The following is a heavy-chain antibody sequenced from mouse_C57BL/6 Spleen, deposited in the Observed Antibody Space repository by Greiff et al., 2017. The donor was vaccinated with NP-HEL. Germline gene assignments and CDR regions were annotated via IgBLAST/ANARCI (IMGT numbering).Heavy chain of an antibody. V-gene: IGHV1-50*01. CDR3: ARWGYDALYAMDY. CDR1: GYTFTSYW. CDR2: IDPSDSYT. J-gene: IGHJ4*01. D-gene: IGHD2-2*01. Sequence: QVQLQQPGAELVKPGASVKLSCKASGYTFTSYWMQWVKQRPGQGLEWIGEIDPSDSYTNYNQKFKGKATLTVDTSSSTAYMQLSSLTSEDSAVYYCARWGYDALYAMDYWGQGTSVTVSS.